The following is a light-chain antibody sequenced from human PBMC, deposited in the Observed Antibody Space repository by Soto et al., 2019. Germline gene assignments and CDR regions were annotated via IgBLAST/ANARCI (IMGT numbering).Light chain of an antibody. Sequence: AIQMTQFPSSLSASVGDRVTITCRASQAIRGDLAWFQQKPGKAPKLLIYAASSLQSEVPSRFSGSGSASEYTLTISSLQTEDFAVYYCQQYSDWPPTFGQGTKVDIK. CDR2: AAS. CDR1: QAIRGD. J-gene: IGKJ1*01. CDR3: QQYSDWPPT. V-gene: IGKV1-6*01.